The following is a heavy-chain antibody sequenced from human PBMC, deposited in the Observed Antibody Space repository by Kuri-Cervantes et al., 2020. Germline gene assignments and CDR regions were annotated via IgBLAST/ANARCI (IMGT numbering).Heavy chain of an antibody. CDR2: ISGSGGST. V-gene: IGHV3-23*01. J-gene: IGHJ4*02. Sequence: GESLKISCAASGFTFSSYAMSWVRQAPGKGLEWVSAISGSGGSTYYADSVKGRFTISRDNSKNTLYLQMNSLRAEDTAVYYCARGPWYYPEEGPFDYWGQGTLVTVSS. CDR1: GFTFSSYA. D-gene: IGHD3-16*01. CDR3: ARGPWYYPEEGPFDY.